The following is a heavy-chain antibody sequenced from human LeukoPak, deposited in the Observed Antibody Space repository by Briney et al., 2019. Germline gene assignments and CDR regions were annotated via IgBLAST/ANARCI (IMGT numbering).Heavy chain of an antibody. Sequence: SETLSLTCSLSAQSISPGYYWGWIRQPPGKGLEWIGSIYYSGSTYYNPSLKSRVTISVDTSKNQFSLKLSSVTAADTAVYYCAANVYYYDSSGYYNWFDPWGQGTLVTVSS. CDR2: IYYSGST. D-gene: IGHD3-22*01. V-gene: IGHV4-38-2*02. CDR3: AANVYYYDSSGYYNWFDP. CDR1: AQSISPGYY. J-gene: IGHJ5*02.